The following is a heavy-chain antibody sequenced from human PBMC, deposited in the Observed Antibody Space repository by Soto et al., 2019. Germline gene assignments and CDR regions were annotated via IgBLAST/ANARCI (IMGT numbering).Heavy chain of an antibody. V-gene: IGHV3-74*01. CDR3: ASLSGGFRQPYYYYYVDV. CDR1: GFTFSNYW. Sequence: EVQLVESGGGLVQPGGSLRLSCAASGFTFSNYWMHWVRQAPGKGLVWVSRIDSDGSSTNYADSVKGRFTISRDNAKNALYLQMNSLRAEDTAVYYCASLSGGFRQPYYYYYVDVLGKGTTVTVAS. J-gene: IGHJ6*03. D-gene: IGHD3-10*01. CDR2: IDSDGSST.